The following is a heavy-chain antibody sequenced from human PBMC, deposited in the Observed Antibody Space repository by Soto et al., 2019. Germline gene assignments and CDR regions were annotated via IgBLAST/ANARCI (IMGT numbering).Heavy chain of an antibody. CDR3: AKGGGSARDFDY. CDR1: GFTFGNYG. V-gene: IGHV3-30*18. D-gene: IGHD1-26*01. Sequence: GGSLRLSCTGSGFTFGNYGMHWVRQAPGKGLEWVASTSYDGNNKYYADSLKGRFTISRDNSKKMVYLQMTSLGPEDTAVYYCAKGGGSARDFDYWGQGALVTVS. CDR2: TSYDGNNK. J-gene: IGHJ4*02.